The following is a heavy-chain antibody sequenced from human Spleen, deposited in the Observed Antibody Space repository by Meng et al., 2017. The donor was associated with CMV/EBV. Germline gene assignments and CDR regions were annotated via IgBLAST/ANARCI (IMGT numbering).Heavy chain of an antibody. CDR2: ISAYNGNT. V-gene: IGHV1-18*01. J-gene: IGHJ4*02. Sequence: QVNLVECGGEVEKPRASVKVSRNASGYTFASYGISWVRQAPGPGLKWMGWISAYNGNTNYAQKLQGRVTMTTDTSTSTAYMELRSLRSDDTAVYYCARDSGSYSRLPLDYWGQGTLVTVSS. CDR3: ARDSGSYSRLPLDY. CDR1: GYTFASYG. D-gene: IGHD1-26*01.